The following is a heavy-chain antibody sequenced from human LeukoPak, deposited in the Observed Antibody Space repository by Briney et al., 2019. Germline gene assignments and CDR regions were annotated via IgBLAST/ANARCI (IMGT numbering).Heavy chain of an antibody. V-gene: IGHV3-21*01. CDR2: ISSSSSYI. CDR3: ARAPGIAVPGHAFDI. Sequence: PGGSLRLSCAASGFTFSSYSMNWVRQAPGKGLEWVSSISSSSSYIYYADSVKGRFTISRDNAKNSLYLQMNSLRAEDTAVYYCARAPGIAVPGHAFDIWGQGTMVTVSS. J-gene: IGHJ3*02. CDR1: GFTFSSYS. D-gene: IGHD6-19*01.